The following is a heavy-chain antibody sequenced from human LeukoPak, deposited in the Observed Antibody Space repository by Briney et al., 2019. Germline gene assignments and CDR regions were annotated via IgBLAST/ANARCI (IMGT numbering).Heavy chain of an antibody. J-gene: IGHJ5*02. D-gene: IGHD2-2*01. CDR3: ARSGGYCSSTSCYFRPIGLYWFDP. CDR1: GGSISSSSYY. V-gene: IGHV4-39*07. Sequence: SETLSLTCTVSGGSISSSSYYWGWIRQPPGKGLEWIGSIYYSGSTYYNPSLKSRVTISVDTSKNQFSLKLSSVTAADTAVYYCARSGGYCSSTSCYFRPIGLYWFDPWGQGTLVTVSS. CDR2: IYYSGST.